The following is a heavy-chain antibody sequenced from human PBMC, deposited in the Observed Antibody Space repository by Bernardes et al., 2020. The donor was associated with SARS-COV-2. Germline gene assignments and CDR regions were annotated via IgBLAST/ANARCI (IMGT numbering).Heavy chain of an antibody. J-gene: IGHJ4*02. D-gene: IGHD2-21*02. CDR2: INPNTGGT. CDR1: GYTFTAYF. CDR3: ARTRTTISTTGIPVDY. Sequence: ASVKVSCKASGYTFTAYFIHWVRQAPGQRLEWMGWINPNTGGTNYVQKFQGRVTMTRDTSITTAYMELSWLGSDDTAIYYCARTRTTISTTGIPVDYWGQGTLVHVSS. V-gene: IGHV1-2*02.